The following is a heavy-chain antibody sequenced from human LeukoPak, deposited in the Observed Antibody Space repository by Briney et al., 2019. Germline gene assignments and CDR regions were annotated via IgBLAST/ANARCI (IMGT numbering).Heavy chain of an antibody. CDR3: AKGWGSQSFFDY. J-gene: IGHJ4*02. V-gene: IGHV3-23*01. D-gene: IGHD7-27*01. CDR2: VTGSGGNT. Sequence: GGSLRLSCVVSGFTFSNYAMSWVRQAPGKGLEWVSGVTGSGGNTYYADSVKGRFTLSRDNSKNTLYLQMNSLRAEDTAVYYCAKGWGSQSFFDYWGQGALVTVSS. CDR1: GFTFSNYA.